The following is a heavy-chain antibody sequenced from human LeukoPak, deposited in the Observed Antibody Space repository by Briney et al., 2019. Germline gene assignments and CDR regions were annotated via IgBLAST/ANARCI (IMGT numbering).Heavy chain of an antibody. CDR3: ARDPQVETYYYGSGSYTFDY. Sequence: PGGSLRLSCAASGFTFSSYSMNWVRQAPGKGLEWVSSISSSSSYIYYADSVKGRFTISRDNAKNSLYLQMNSLRAEDTAVYYCARDPQVETYYYGSGSYTFDYWGQGTLVTVSS. D-gene: IGHD3-10*01. J-gene: IGHJ4*02. CDR1: GFTFSSYS. V-gene: IGHV3-21*01. CDR2: ISSSSSYI.